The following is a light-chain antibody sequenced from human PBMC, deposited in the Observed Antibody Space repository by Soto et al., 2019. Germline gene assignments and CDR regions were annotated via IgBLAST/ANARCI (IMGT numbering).Light chain of an antibody. V-gene: IGLV1-40*01. CDR2: GNS. CDR3: QSYDSSLSGSV. J-gene: IGLJ3*02. Sequence: QSVLTQPPSVSGAPGQRVTISCTGSSSNIGAGYDVHWYQQLPGTAPKLLIYGNSNRPSGVPDRFSGSKSGTSASLAITGLQXXXXAXXXCQSYDSSLSGSVFGGGTQLTVL. CDR1: SSNIGAGYD.